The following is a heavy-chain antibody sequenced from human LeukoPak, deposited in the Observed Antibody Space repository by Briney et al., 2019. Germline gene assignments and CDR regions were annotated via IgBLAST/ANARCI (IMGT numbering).Heavy chain of an antibody. Sequence: SETLSLTCTVSGGSISSGDYYWSWIRQPPGKGLEWIGYIYYSGSTYYNPSLKSRVTISVDTSKNQFSLKLSSVTAADTAVYYCARPSPYGDYGSPVYWGQGTLVTVSS. V-gene: IGHV4-30-4*08. CDR2: IYYSGST. CDR1: GGSISSGDYY. J-gene: IGHJ4*02. CDR3: ARPSPYGDYGSPVY. D-gene: IGHD4-17*01.